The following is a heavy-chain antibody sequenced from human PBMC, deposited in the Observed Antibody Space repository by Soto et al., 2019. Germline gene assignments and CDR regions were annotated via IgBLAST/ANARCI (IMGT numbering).Heavy chain of an antibody. V-gene: IGHV3-48*03. Sequence: PGGSLRLSCAASGFTFSSYEMNWVREAPGKGLEWVSFISSSSGAIYYADSVKGRFTISRDNAKNSLYLQMNSLRAEDTAIYYCASGIAARRLESWGQGTLVTVSS. D-gene: IGHD6-6*01. CDR2: ISSSSGAI. CDR1: GFTFSSYE. CDR3: ASGIAARRLES. J-gene: IGHJ4*02.